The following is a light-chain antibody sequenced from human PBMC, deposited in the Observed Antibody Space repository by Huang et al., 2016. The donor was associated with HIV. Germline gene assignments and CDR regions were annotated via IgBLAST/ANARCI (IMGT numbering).Light chain of an antibody. J-gene: IGKJ4*01. V-gene: IGKV1-39*01. CDR3: QQSYSLLT. CDR1: QSISSY. CDR2: AAS. Sequence: DIQMTQSPSSLSASVVDRVTITCRASQSISSYLNWYQQKPGKAPKLLIYAASSLQSGVPSRFSGSGSGTDFTLTISSLQPEDFATYYCQQSYSLLTFGGGTKVEIK.